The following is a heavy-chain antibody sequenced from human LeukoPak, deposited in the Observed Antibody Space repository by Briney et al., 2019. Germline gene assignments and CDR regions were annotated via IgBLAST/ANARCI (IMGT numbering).Heavy chain of an antibody. CDR1: GYTFTSYA. CDR3: ARDRFGSGSYYERYNWFDP. CDR2: INAGNGNT. D-gene: IGHD1-26*01. J-gene: IGHJ5*02. Sequence: GASVKVSCKASGYTFTSYAMHWVRQAPRQRLEWMGWINAGNGNTKYSQKFQGRVTITRDTSASTAYMELSSLRSEDTAVYYCARDRFGSGSYYERYNWFDPWGQGTLVTVSS. V-gene: IGHV1-3*01.